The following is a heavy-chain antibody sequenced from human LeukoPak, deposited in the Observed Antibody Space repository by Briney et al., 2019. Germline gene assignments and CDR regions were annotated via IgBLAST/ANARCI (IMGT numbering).Heavy chain of an antibody. CDR3: ARGYYDSSGYYPFDY. CDR2: INHSGST. V-gene: IGHV4-34*01. J-gene: IGHJ4*02. CDR1: GGSFSRYY. Sequence: SETLSLTCAVYGGSFSRYYWSWIRQPPGKGLEWIGEINHSGSTNYNPSLKSRVTISVDTSKNQFSLKLSSVTAADTAVYYCARGYYDSSGYYPFDYWGQGTLVTVSS. D-gene: IGHD3-22*01.